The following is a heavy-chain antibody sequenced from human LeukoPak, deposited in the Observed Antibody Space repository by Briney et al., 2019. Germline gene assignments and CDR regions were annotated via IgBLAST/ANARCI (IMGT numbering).Heavy chain of an antibody. J-gene: IGHJ4*02. V-gene: IGHV1-18*01. CDR3: ARSSLAVAGSVFDY. D-gene: IGHD6-19*01. Sequence: ASVKVSCKASGYTFTSYGISWVRQAPGQGLEWMGWISTYNGNTNYAQKLQGRVSMTTDTSTSTAYMELRSLRSDDTAVYYCARSSLAVAGSVFDYWGREPWSPSP. CDR2: ISTYNGNT. CDR1: GYTFTSYG.